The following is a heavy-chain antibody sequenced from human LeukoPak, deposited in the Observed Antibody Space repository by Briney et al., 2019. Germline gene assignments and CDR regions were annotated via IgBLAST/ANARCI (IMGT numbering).Heavy chain of an antibody. V-gene: IGHV3-9*01. CDR1: GFSLDDYA. CDR2: ISWDSGSQ. J-gene: IGHJ3*01. Sequence: PGGSLRLSCVGSGFSLDDYAMHWVRQVPGKGLEWVSSISWDSGSQAYADSVRGRFTISRDNAKNSLYLQMNSLRPEETYFYYCIKDMGFDLLKDAFHVWGQGTLVTVSS. D-gene: IGHD3-9*01. CDR3: IKDMGFDLLKDAFHV.